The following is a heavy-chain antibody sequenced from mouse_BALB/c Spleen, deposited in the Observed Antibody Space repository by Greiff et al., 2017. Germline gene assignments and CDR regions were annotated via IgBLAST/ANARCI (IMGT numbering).Heavy chain of an antibody. Sequence: EVKVVESGGDLVKPGGSLKLSCAASGFTFSSYGMSWVRQTPDKRLEWVATISSGGSYTYYPDSVKGRFTISRDNAKNTLYLQMSSLKSEDTAMYYCARPDDYYYAMDYWGQGTSVTVSS. CDR3: ARPDDYYYAMDY. V-gene: IGHV5-6*01. CDR1: GFTFSSYG. CDR2: ISSGGSYT. J-gene: IGHJ4*01.